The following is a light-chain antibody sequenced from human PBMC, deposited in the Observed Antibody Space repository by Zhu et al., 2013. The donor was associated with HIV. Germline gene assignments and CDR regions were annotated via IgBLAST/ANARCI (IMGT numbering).Light chain of an antibody. J-gene: IGKJ1*01. V-gene: IGKV3-20*01. Sequence: EIVLTQSPGTLSLSPGERATLSCRASQSVRSTSLAWYQQKPGQSPRLLIYGASTRAAGIPDRFMGSGSGTQFTLTISRLEPEDFAVYYCQQFGASRWTFGQGTKVEIK. CDR1: QSVRSTS. CDR3: QQFGASRWT. CDR2: GAS.